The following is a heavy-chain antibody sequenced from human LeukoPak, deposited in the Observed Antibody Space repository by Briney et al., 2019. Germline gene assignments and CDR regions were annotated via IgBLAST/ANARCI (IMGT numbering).Heavy chain of an antibody. CDR1: GGSMSSSSYY. V-gene: IGHV4-39*07. J-gene: IGHJ4*02. Sequence: SETLSLTCTVSGGSMSSSSYYWGWIRQPPGKGLEWIGNIFYSGSTYYNPSLKSRVTISVDTSKNQFSLKLSSVTAADTAVYYCARGSPDDYDFWSGYPNEQYYFDYWGQGTLVTVSS. CDR2: IFYSGST. CDR3: ARGSPDDYDFWSGYPNEQYYFDY. D-gene: IGHD3-3*01.